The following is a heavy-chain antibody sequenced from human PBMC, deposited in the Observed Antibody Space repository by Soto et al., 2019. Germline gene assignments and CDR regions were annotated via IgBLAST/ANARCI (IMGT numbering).Heavy chain of an antibody. Sequence: ASVKLSCKASGCTFSSYAISWVRQAPEQGLEWMGGIIPIFGTANYAQKFQGRVTITADESTSTAYMELSSLRSEDTAVYYCARGIAVAGTGPPSLFDPWGQGTLVTVSS. V-gene: IGHV1-69*13. CDR1: GCTFSSYA. J-gene: IGHJ5*02. CDR3: ARGIAVAGTGPPSLFDP. D-gene: IGHD6-19*01. CDR2: IIPIFGTA.